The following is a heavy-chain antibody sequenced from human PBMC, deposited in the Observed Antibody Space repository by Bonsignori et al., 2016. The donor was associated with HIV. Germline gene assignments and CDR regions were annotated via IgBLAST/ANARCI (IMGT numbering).Heavy chain of an antibody. CDR3: ARQGTITLLPGPETHHYMDV. D-gene: IGHD5-12*01. Sequence: SETLSLTCAVYGGSFSGYYWSWVRQSPGKGLEWVGEINHGGSANYNPSLKSRVTLSVDTFKNQFSLNLTSMTAADTAIYYCARQGTITLLPGPETHHYMDVWGKGTRVTVSS. CDR2: INHGGSA. V-gene: IGHV4-34*01. CDR1: GGSFSGYY. J-gene: IGHJ6*03.